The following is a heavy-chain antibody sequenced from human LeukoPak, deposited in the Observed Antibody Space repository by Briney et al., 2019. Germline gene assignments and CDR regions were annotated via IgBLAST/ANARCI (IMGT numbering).Heavy chain of an antibody. J-gene: IGHJ4*02. CDR1: GFTFSKHW. CDR3: ATQASVGY. V-gene: IGHV3-74*01. CDR2: MNPDGSNT. Sequence: GGSLRLSCAASGFTFSKHWMHWVRQAPGKGLVWVSRMNPDGSNTDYADSVKGRFTISRDNAKNTLYLQMNSLRAEDTAVYYCATQASVGYWGQGTLVTVSS. D-gene: IGHD1-26*01.